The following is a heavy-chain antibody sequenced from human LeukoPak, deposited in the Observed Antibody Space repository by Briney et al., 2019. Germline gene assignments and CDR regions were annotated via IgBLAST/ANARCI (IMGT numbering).Heavy chain of an antibody. CDR1: GYTFTSYG. Sequence: ASVKVSCKASGYTFTSYGISWVRQAPGQGLEWMGWISAYNGNTNYAQKLQGRVTMTTDTSTSTAYMELRSLRSDDTAVYYCARDPTLYLLRLGELSLLHRLNVYFDYWGQGTLVTVSS. CDR3: ARDPTLYLLRLGELSLLHRLNVYFDY. J-gene: IGHJ4*02. V-gene: IGHV1-18*01. CDR2: ISAYNGNT. D-gene: IGHD3-16*02.